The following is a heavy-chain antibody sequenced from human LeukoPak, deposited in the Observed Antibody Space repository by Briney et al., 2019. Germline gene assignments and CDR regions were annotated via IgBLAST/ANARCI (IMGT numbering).Heavy chain of an antibody. CDR2: IWYDGSYK. J-gene: IGHJ4*02. CDR3: ARDHDILTGYPTYYFDY. V-gene: IGHV3-33*01. Sequence: GRSLRLSCAASGFTFSTYGTHWVRQAPGKGLEWVAIIWYDGSYKYYADSVKGRFTISRDNSRNTLYLHMNSLRAEDTAVYYCARDHDILTGYPTYYFDYWGQGTLVTVSS. CDR1: GFTFSTYG. D-gene: IGHD3-9*01.